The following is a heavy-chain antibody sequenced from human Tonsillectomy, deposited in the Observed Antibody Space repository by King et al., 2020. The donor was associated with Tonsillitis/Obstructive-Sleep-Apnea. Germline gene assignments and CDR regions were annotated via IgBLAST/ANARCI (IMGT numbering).Heavy chain of an antibody. J-gene: IGHJ4*02. CDR2: VSTYNGNT. Sequence: QLVQSGAEVKKTGASVKVSCKASGYIFSTYGISWVRQAPGQGLEWMGWVSTYNGNTNYAQKLQGRVTMTTDTSTSTAYMELRSLRSDDTAVYHCVRGTSFDSWGEGTPVTVSS. CDR1: GYIFSTYG. D-gene: IGHD3/OR15-3a*01. V-gene: IGHV1-18*01. CDR3: VRGTSFDS.